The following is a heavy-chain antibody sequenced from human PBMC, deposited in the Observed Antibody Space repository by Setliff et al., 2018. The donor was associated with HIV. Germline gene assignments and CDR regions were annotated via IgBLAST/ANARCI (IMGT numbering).Heavy chain of an antibody. CDR1: GGSFSDYS. D-gene: IGHD2-2*01. Sequence: PSETLSLTCAVYGGSFSDYSCNWIRQTPERGLEWVAEITPSGSTNYNPSLRGRVTMTLGTSKNHFSLNLRSVTAADTAFYYCATKGWNAYQAFDSWGQGTLATVSS. CDR3: ATKGWNAYQAFDS. V-gene: IGHV4-34*01. J-gene: IGHJ4*02. CDR2: ITPSGST.